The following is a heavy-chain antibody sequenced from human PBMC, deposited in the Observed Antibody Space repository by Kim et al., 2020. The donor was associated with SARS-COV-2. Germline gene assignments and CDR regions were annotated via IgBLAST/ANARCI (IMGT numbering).Heavy chain of an antibody. CDR2: VYYRGST. V-gene: IGHV4-39*01. CDR3: GSLEMTGIGGRGGVDP. Sequence: SDTLSLTCTVSGGSISRSNSNWGWIRQPPGKGLEWIGSVYYRGSTFYNRSLKSRVTISVDTSENKLSLKMTSVTAAATGVYYGGSLEMTGIGGRGGVDP. J-gene: IGHJ5*02. CDR1: GGSISRSNSN. D-gene: IGHD1-1*01.